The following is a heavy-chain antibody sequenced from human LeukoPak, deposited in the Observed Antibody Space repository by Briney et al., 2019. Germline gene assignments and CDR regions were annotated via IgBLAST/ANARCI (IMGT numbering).Heavy chain of an antibody. D-gene: IGHD6-13*01. CDR1: GYSINNGYY. CDR2: IYHSGST. CDR3: ARAFYSSSWYHKEDFFDY. V-gene: IGHV4-38-2*02. J-gene: IGHJ4*02. Sequence: NPSETLSLTCTVSGYSINNGYYWGWIRQPPGKGLEWIGSIYHSGSTYYKPSLKSRVTISVDTSKNQFSLKLSSVTAADTAVYYCARAFYSSSWYHKEDFFDYWGQGTPVTVSS.